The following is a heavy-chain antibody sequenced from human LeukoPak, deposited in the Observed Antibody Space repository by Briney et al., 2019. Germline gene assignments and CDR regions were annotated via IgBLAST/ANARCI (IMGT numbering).Heavy chain of an antibody. D-gene: IGHD2-2*01. Sequence: GGSLRLSCTASGFTFADYTVSWFRQAPGKGLEWVGFIRSKTYGGTIEYAASVKGRFTISRDDSKSIAYLQMNSLKTEDTAVYYCTRDLLVVMDLATTDDYWGQGTLVTVSS. V-gene: IGHV3-49*03. CDR2: IRSKTYGGTI. CDR3: TRDLLVVMDLATTDDY. J-gene: IGHJ4*02. CDR1: GFTFADYT.